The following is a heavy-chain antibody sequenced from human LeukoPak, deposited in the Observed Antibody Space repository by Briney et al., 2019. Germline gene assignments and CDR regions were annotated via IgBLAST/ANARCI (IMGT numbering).Heavy chain of an antibody. J-gene: IGHJ4*02. CDR3: ARDKAPTYRSRSSWYPQDY. CDR1: GGTFSSYA. CDR2: ISAYNGNT. V-gene: IGHV1-18*01. Sequence: GSSVKVSCKASGGTFSSYAISWVRQAPGQGLEWMGWISAYNGNTNYAQKLQGRVTMTTDTSTSTAYMELRSLRSDDTAVYYCARDKAPTYRSRSSWYPQDYWGQGTLVTVSS. D-gene: IGHD6-13*01.